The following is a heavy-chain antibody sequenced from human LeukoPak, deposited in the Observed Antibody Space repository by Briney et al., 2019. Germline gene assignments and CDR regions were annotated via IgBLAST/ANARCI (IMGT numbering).Heavy chain of an antibody. CDR3: ARGRRIVVVISYYYYGMDV. CDR1: GGSFGGYY. CDR2: INHSGST. J-gene: IGHJ6*02. V-gene: IGHV4-34*01. Sequence: SETLSLTCAVYGGSFGGYYWSWIRQPPGKGLEWIGEINHSGSTNYNPSLKSRVTISVDTSKNQFSLKLSSVTAADTAVYYCARGRRIVVVISYYYYGMDVWGQGTTVTVSS. D-gene: IGHD3-22*01.